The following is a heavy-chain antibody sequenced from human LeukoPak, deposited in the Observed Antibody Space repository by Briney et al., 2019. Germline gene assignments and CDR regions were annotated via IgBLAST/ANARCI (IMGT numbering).Heavy chain of an antibody. Sequence: SETLSLTCAVSGGSISSSNWWSWVRRSPGKGLEWIGEIYHSGSTNYNPSLKSRVTISVDKSKNQLSLKLTSVTAADTAMYHCARDYCSSTSCYSALDYWGQGILVTVSS. V-gene: IGHV4-4*02. D-gene: IGHD2-2*01. CDR3: ARDYCSSTSCYSALDY. CDR1: GGSISSSNW. CDR2: IYHSGST. J-gene: IGHJ4*02.